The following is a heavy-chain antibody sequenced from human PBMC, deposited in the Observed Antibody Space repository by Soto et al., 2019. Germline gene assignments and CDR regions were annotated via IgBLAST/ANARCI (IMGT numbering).Heavy chain of an antibody. CDR2: ISSSSSRI. D-gene: IGHD4-17*01. J-gene: IGHJ6*02. Sequence: VQLVESGGGLVNPGGSLRLSCAASGFTFRSYSMNWVRQAPGKGLEWVSSISSSSSRIYYADSVKGRFTISRDNAKNSLYLQMNGLRNEDTAVYYCARDRDYGDYVERDYYYYGIDVWGQGTTVTVSS. CDR3: ARDRDYGDYVERDYYYYGIDV. CDR1: GFTFRSYS. V-gene: IGHV3-21*01.